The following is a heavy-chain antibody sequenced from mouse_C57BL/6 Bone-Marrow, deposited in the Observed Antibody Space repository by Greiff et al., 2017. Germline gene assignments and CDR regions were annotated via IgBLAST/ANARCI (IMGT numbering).Heavy chain of an antibody. CDR2: IDPSDSET. Sequence: QVQLQQPGAELVRPGSSVKLSCKASGYTFTSYWMHWVKQRPIQGLEWIGNIDPSDSETHYNQKFKDKATLTVDKSSSTAYMQLSSLTSEASAVYCGAGGAHAAEWFGYWGQGTLVTVAA. V-gene: IGHV1-52*01. D-gene: IGHD3-2*02. CDR3: AGGAHAAEWFGY. J-gene: IGHJ3*01. CDR1: GYTFTSYW.